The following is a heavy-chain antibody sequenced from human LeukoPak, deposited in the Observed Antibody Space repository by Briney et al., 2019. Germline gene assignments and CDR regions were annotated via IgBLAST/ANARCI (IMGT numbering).Heavy chain of an antibody. D-gene: IGHD6-19*01. CDR2: IKSRTDGGIT. CDR3: TPAGAGDY. CDR1: GFTFSNAW. Sequence: PGGSLRLSCAASGFTFSNAWMSWVRQAPGKGLEWVGRIKSRTDGGITDYAAPGKGRFTISRDDSKNTLYLQMNRLKTEDTAVYYCTPAGAGDYWGQGTLVTVSS. V-gene: IGHV3-15*01. J-gene: IGHJ4*02.